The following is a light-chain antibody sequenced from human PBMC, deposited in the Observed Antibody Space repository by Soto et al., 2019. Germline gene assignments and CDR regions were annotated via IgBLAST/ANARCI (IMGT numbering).Light chain of an antibody. J-gene: IGLJ3*02. CDR3: SSYTNSDTWV. CDR1: SSDVGGYNY. Sequence: QSALTQPASVSGSPGQSITISCTGTSSDVGGYNYVSWYQQHPGQVPKLIIYEVTNRPSGVSSRFSGSKSGNTASLTISGLQAEDEADYYCSSYTNSDTWVFGGGTKLTVL. CDR2: EVT. V-gene: IGLV2-14*01.